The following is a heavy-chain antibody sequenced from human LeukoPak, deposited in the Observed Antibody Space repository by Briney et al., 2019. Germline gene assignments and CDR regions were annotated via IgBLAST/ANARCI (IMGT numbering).Heavy chain of an antibody. CDR1: GFTFSSYS. CDR2: ISGSGGST. Sequence: GGALRLSCAAPGFTFSSYSMSWVRQAPGEGLEWVSAISGSGGSTYYADSVKGRFTISRDNSKNTLYLQMNSLRAEDTAVYYCAKDDSSGDFDYWGQGTLVTVSS. D-gene: IGHD6-19*01. J-gene: IGHJ4*02. CDR3: AKDDSSGDFDY. V-gene: IGHV3-23*01.